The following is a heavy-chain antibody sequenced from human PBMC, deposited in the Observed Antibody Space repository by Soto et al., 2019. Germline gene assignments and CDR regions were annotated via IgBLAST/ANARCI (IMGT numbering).Heavy chain of an antibody. J-gene: IGHJ4*02. Sequence: QVQLVQSGAEVKKPGSSVRVSCEASGGTFIDYAFSWVRQAPGQGLEWMGGTVPISGVEDYAQKFQGRITITADASTRTAYMELTSLRSEDTAVYYCAKVADYVISKWGQGTLVTVSS. CDR2: TVPISGVE. CDR1: GGTFIDYA. CDR3: AKVADYVISK. V-gene: IGHV1-69*01. D-gene: IGHD3-10*02.